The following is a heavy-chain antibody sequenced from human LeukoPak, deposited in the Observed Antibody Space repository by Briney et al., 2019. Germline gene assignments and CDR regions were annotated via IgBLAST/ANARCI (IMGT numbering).Heavy chain of an antibody. CDR3: ARDVVLGKLLLTYGMDV. CDR2: ISAYNGNT. Sequence: ASVKVSCKASGYTFTSYGISWVRQAPGQGLEWIGWISAYNGNTNYAQKLQGRVTMTTDTSTSTAYMELRSLRSDDTAVYYCARDVVLGKLLLTYGMDVWGQGTTVTVSS. V-gene: IGHV1-18*01. J-gene: IGHJ6*02. CDR1: GYTFTSYG. D-gene: IGHD2-15*01.